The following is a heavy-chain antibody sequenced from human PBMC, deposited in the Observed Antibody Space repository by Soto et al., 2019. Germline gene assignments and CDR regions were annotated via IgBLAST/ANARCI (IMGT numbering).Heavy chain of an antibody. CDR1: GGSISSGDYY. J-gene: IGHJ6*02. D-gene: IGHD3-10*01. CDR2: IYYSGST. V-gene: IGHV4-30-4*01. Sequence: PSETLSLTCTVSGGSISSGDYYWSWIRQPPGKGLEWIGYIYYSGSTYNNPSLKSRVTISVDTSKNQFSLKLSSVTAADTAVYYCARDRGDYGMDVWGQGTTVTVSS. CDR3: ARDRGDYGMDV.